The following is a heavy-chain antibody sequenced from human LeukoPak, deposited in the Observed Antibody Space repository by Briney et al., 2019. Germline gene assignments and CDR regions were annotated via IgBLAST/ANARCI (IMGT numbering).Heavy chain of an antibody. Sequence: ASVKVSCKASGYTFTNYYMHWVRQAPGQGLEWMGIINPSGGSTSYAQKFQGRVTMTRDTSTSTAYMELRSLTSDDTAVYYCARLNSAANFLDHWGQGTLVTVSS. CDR2: INPSGGST. D-gene: IGHD2-15*01. J-gene: IGHJ4*02. V-gene: IGHV1-46*01. CDR3: ARLNSAANFLDH. CDR1: GYTFTNYY.